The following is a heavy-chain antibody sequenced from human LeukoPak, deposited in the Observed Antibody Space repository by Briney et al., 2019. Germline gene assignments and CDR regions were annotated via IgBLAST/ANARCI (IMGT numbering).Heavy chain of an antibody. V-gene: IGHV3-23*01. CDR1: GFTFSSYA. CDR3: AKDTSIGRYCTNGVCSPFDY. Sequence: TGGSLRLSCAGSGFTFSSYAMSWVRQAPGKGLEWVSAISDTGATTYDADSVKGRFTISRDNSRSTLYLQMNSLRAEDTALYSCAKDTSIGRYCTNGVCSPFDYWGQGTLVTVSS. D-gene: IGHD2-8*01. J-gene: IGHJ4*02. CDR2: ISDTGATT.